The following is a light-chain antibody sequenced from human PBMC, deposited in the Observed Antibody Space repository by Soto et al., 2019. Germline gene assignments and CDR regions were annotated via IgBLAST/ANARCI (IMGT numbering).Light chain of an antibody. CDR3: QQYGTSPWT. CDR2: GAS. CDR1: QSVSSNY. J-gene: IGKJ1*01. V-gene: IGKV3-20*01. Sequence: EIVLTQSPGTLSLSPGDRATLSCRASQSVSSNYLGWYQQKLGQAPRLLIYGASSRATGIPDRFSGGGSGTDFTLIISRLEPEDFAVYFCQQYGTSPWTFGQGTKVDIK.